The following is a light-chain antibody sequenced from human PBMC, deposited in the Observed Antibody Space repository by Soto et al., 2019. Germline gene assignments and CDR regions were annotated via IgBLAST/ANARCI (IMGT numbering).Light chain of an antibody. CDR1: QTISDNY. J-gene: IGKJ3*01. V-gene: IGKV3-20*01. Sequence: DIVLTQSPGTLSLSPGERATPSCRASQTISDNYLAWYQQKPGQSPRLLISGASIRAPGIPDRFSGSGSETDFTLTISRLEPEDFAFYYCQQYGSSPEISFGPGTKVDIK. CDR3: QQYGSSPEIS. CDR2: GAS.